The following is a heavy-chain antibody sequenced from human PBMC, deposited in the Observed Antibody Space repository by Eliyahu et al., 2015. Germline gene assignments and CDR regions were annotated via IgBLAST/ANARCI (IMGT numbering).Heavy chain of an antibody. CDR1: XFXFSSXG. CDR2: ISYDGSNK. J-gene: IGHJ6*02. Sequence: QVQLVESGGGVVQPGRSXRLSXAXSXFXFSSXGMHWVRQAPGKGLEWVAVISYDGSNKYYADSVKGRFTISRDNSKNTLYLQMNSLRAEDTAVYYCAKDLVVVTSYYYYGMDVWGQGTTVTVSS. D-gene: IGHD2-21*02. CDR3: AKDLVVVTSYYYYGMDV. V-gene: IGHV3-30*18.